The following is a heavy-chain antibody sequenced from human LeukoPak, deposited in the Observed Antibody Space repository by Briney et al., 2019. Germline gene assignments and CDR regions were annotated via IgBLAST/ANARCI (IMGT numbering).Heavy chain of an antibody. J-gene: IGHJ4*02. CDR2: ISAYNGNT. D-gene: IGHD3-22*01. V-gene: IGHV1-18*01. Sequence: GASVKVSCKASGGTFSSYAISWVRQAPGQGLEWMGWISAYNGNTNYAQKLQGRVTMTTDTSTSTAYMELRSLRSDDTAVYYCARDPYSMIVVVITPLDYWGQGTLVTVSS. CDR3: ARDPYSMIVVVITPLDY. CDR1: GGTFSSYA.